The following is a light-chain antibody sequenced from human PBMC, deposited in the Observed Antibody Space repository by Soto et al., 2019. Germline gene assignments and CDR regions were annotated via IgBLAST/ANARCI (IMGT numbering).Light chain of an antibody. J-gene: IGKJ3*01. Sequence: EIVLTQSPDTLSLSPGERATLSCRASQSVSSSYLAWYQQKPGQAPRLLLYGASRRATGIPGRFSGSGSGTDFTLTINSLEPEDFAVYYCQQYGSSPPFAFGPGTKVDI. CDR3: QQYGSSPPFA. CDR2: GAS. CDR1: QSVSSSY. V-gene: IGKV3-20*01.